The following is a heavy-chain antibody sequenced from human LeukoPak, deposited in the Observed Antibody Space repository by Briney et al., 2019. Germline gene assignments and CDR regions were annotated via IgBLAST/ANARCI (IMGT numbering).Heavy chain of an antibody. D-gene: IGHD6-19*01. CDR1: GLTLRISD. CDR2: NSSSGNTI. J-gene: IGHJ4*02. V-gene: IGHV3-48*03. CDR3: ARVRWLPAK. Sequence: GGSLRLSCAASGLTLRISDMKWVRQAPGKGLECGSYNSSSGNTIFCADSVKGRFTISRDNAQTSVYLQMNSLRVEDTAVYSCARVRWLPAKWGQGILVTVSS.